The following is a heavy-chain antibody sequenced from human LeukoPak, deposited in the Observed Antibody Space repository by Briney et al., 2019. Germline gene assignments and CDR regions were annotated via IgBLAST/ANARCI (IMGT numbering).Heavy chain of an antibody. Sequence: SETLSLTCAVYGGSFSGYYWSWIRQPPGKGPEWIGEINHSGSTNYNPSLKSRVTISVDTSKNQFSLKLSSVTAADTAVYYCARGRPYYDFWSGYQTLFDYWGQGTLVTVSS. CDR3: ARGRPYYDFWSGYQTLFDY. J-gene: IGHJ4*02. CDR2: INHSGST. CDR1: GGSFSGYY. V-gene: IGHV4-34*01. D-gene: IGHD3-3*01.